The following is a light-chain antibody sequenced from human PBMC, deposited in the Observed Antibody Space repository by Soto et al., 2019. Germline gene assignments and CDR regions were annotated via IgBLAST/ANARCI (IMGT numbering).Light chain of an antibody. CDR1: QSVSSD. V-gene: IGKV3-15*01. J-gene: IGKJ2*01. Sequence: EIVMTQSPATLSVSPGGRATLSYRASQSVSSDLAWYQQKPGQAPRLLIYRASTRATGVPARFSGSGSGTEFTLTISSLQSEDFAIYYCQQYDIWPPYTFGQGTKVDI. CDR3: QQYDIWPPYT. CDR2: RAS.